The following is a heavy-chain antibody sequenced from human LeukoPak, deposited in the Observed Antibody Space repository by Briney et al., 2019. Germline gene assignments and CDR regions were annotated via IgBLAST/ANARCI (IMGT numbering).Heavy chain of an antibody. Sequence: PGGSLRLSCVAFGFTFSSYGLHWVRQAPGKGLEWVAFIQFDGRNKYYAESVKGRFTISRDNAKNSLYLQMNSLRAEDMALYYCAKGDSSGPIRGGWFDPWGQGTLVTVSS. J-gene: IGHJ5*02. CDR2: IQFDGRNK. CDR1: GFTFSSYG. CDR3: AKGDSSGPIRGGWFDP. D-gene: IGHD3-22*01. V-gene: IGHV3-30*02.